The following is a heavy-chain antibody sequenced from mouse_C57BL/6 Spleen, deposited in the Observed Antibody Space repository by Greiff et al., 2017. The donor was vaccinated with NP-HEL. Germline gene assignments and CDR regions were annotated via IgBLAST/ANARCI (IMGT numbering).Heavy chain of an antibody. V-gene: IGHV5-16*01. CDR3: ARYYYGSSYEAMDY. D-gene: IGHD1-1*01. J-gene: IGHJ4*01. Sequence: EVKVVESEGGLVQPGSSMKLSCTASGFTFSDYYMAWVRQVPEKGLEWVATINYDGSSTYYLDSLKSRFIISRDNAKNILYLQMSSLKSEDTATYYCARYYYGSSYEAMDYWGQGTSVTVSS. CDR2: INYDGSST. CDR1: GFTFSDYY.